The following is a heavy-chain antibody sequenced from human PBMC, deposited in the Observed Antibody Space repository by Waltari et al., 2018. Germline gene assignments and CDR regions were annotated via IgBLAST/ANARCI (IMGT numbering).Heavy chain of an antibody. CDR1: GGSISSGSYS. CDR2: IYTSGST. V-gene: IGHV4-61*02. D-gene: IGHD6-19*01. CDR3: ARLAVAGIPLGGYNWFDH. Sequence: QLQESGPGLVKPSQTLSLPCPVPGGSISSGSYSWSWIRQPAGKGLEWIGRIYTSGSTNYNPSLKSRVTISVDTSKNQFSLKLSSVTAADTAVYYCARLAVAGIPLGGYNWFDHWGQGTLVTVSS. J-gene: IGHJ5*02.